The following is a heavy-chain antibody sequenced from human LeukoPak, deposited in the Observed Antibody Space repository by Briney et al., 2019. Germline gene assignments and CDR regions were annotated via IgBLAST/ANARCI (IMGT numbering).Heavy chain of an antibody. D-gene: IGHD5-24*01. CDR1: GGSISSYY. V-gene: IGHV4-4*07. J-gene: IGHJ6*02. CDR3: VRDYLVGMVPDDYNGMDV. Sequence: SETLSLTCTVSGGSISSYYWSWIRQPAGKGLEWIGRIYTSGSTNYNPSLKSRVTLSVDTSKNQFSLKLSSVTAADTAVYYCVRDYLVGMVPDDYNGMDVWGQGTTVTVSS. CDR2: IYTSGST.